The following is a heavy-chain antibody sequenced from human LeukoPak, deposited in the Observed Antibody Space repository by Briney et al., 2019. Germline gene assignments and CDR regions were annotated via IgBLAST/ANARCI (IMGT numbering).Heavy chain of an antibody. CDR2: ISYDGSNK. J-gene: IGHJ4*02. CDR3: AKDRYSGSYYDRAPYY. Sequence: GRSLRLSCAASGFTFSSYGMHWVRQAPGKGLEWVAVISYDGSNKYYADSVKGRFTISRDNSKNTLYLQMNSLRAEDTAVYYCAKDRYSGSYYDRAPYYWGQGTLVTVSS. V-gene: IGHV3-30*18. CDR1: GFTFSSYG. D-gene: IGHD1-26*01.